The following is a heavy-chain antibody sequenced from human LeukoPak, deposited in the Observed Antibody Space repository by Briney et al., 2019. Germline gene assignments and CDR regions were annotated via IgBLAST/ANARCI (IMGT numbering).Heavy chain of an antibody. CDR3: ARPHYDFWSGYHPSRAFDI. D-gene: IGHD3-3*01. V-gene: IGHV4-30-4*08. CDR2: IYYSGST. J-gene: IGHJ3*02. CDR1: GGSISSGDYY. Sequence: SETLSLTCTVSGGSISSGDYYWSWIRQPPGKGLEWIGYIYYSGSTYYNPSLKSRVTISVDTSKNQFSLKLSSVTAADTAVYYCARPHYDFWSGYHPSRAFDIWGQGTMVTVSS.